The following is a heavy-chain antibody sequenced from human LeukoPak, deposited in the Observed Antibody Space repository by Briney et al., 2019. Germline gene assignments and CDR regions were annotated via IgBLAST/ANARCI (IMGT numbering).Heavy chain of an antibody. Sequence: GGSLRLSCAASGFTFSSYWMSWVRQAPGKGLEWVANIKQDGSEKYYVDSVKGRFTISRDNAKNSLYLQMNSLRAEDTAVYYCAREGVSVRFLEWLPSDYYYYMDVWGKGTTVTVSS. D-gene: IGHD3-3*01. J-gene: IGHJ6*03. CDR3: AREGVSVRFLEWLPSDYYYYMDV. V-gene: IGHV3-7*01. CDR2: IKQDGSEK. CDR1: GFTFSSYW.